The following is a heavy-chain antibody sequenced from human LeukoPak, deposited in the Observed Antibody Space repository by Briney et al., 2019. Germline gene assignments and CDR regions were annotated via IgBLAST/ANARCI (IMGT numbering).Heavy chain of an antibody. CDR1: GGTFSSYA. CDR2: IIPIFGTA. V-gene: IGHV1-69*05. CDR3: AREGYDILTGYPDGGYFDY. D-gene: IGHD3-9*01. J-gene: IGHJ4*02. Sequence: GASVKVSCKASGGTFSSYAISWVRQAPGQGLEWMGGIIPIFGTANYAQKLQGRVTMTTDTSTSTAYMELRSLRSDDTAVYYCAREGYDILTGYPDGGYFDYWGQGTLVTVSS.